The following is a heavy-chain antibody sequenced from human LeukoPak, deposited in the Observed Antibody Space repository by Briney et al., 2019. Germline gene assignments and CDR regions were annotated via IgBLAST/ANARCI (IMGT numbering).Heavy chain of an antibody. CDR2: IYSGDNT. CDR1: GFTVSNNY. V-gene: IGHV3-66*02. D-gene: IGHD3-16*01. CDR3: AGRRVLDASFDY. J-gene: IGHJ4*02. Sequence: GGSLRLTCAASGFTVSNNYMSWVRQAPGKGLEWVSVIYSGDNTYYVESVKGRFTISRDNSKNTLFLQMNRLRAEDTAVYYCAGRRVLDASFDYWGQGTLVTVSS.